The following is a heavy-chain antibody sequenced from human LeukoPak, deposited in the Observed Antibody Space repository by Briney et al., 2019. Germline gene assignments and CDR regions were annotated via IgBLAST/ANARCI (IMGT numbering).Heavy chain of an antibody. D-gene: IGHD4-17*01. J-gene: IGHJ4*02. V-gene: IGHV1-18*01. CDR2: ISAYNGNT. Sequence: ASVKVSCKASGYTFTSYGISWVRQAPGQGLEWMGWISAYNGNTNYAQKLQGRDTMTTDTSTSTAYMELRSLRSDDTAVYYCARSSGRKTTVTNANWGQGTLVTVSS. CDR3: ARSSGRKTTVTNAN. CDR1: GYTFTSYG.